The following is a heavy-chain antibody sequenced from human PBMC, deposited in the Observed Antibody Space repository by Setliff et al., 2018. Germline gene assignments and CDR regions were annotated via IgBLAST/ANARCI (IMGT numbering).Heavy chain of an antibody. CDR1: GYTFTSYY. J-gene: IGHJ4*02. Sequence: GASVKVSCKASGYTFTSYYMHWVRQAPGQGLEWMGIINPSGGSTSYAQKFQGRVTMTRDTSTSTVYMELSSLRSEDTAVYYCAKSGIIAAAGYYFDYWGQGTLVTVS. CDR2: INPSGGST. V-gene: IGHV1-46*01. CDR3: AKSGIIAAAGYYFDY. D-gene: IGHD6-13*01.